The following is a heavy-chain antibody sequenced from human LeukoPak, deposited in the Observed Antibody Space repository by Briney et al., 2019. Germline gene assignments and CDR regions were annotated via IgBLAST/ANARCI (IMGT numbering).Heavy chain of an antibody. CDR3: ARDWGYYYDSSGYYLDGAGGTDY. CDR2: IKQDGSEK. CDR1: GFTFSSYW. D-gene: IGHD3-22*01. J-gene: IGHJ4*02. Sequence: GGSLRLSCAASGFTFSSYWVSWVRQAPGKGLEWVANIKQDGSEKYYVDSVKGRFTISRDNAKNSLYLQMNGLRAEDTAVYYCARDWGYYYDSSGYYLDGAGGTDYWGQGTLVTVSS. V-gene: IGHV3-7*01.